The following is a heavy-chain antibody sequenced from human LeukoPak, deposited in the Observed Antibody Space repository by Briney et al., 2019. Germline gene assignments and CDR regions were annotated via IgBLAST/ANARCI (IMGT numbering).Heavy chain of an antibody. J-gene: IGHJ6*03. D-gene: IGHD2-15*01. V-gene: IGHV3-64*01. CDR3: ARGPSIRVVVAATYYYYYYMDV. CDR1: GFTFSSYA. CDR2: ISSNGGST. Sequence: GGSLRLSCAASGFTFSSYAMHWVRQAPGKGLEYASAISSNGGSTYYANSVKGRFTISRDNSKNTLYLQMGSLRAEDMAVYYCARGPSIRVVVAATYYYYYYMDVWGKGTTVTVSS.